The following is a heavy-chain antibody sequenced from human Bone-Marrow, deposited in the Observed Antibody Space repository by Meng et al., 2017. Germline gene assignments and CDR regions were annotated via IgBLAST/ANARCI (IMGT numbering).Heavy chain of an antibody. Sequence: QGQLQESGPGLGKPSGPLSLPCAVSGASISSSHWWGWVRQPPGKGLEWIGEIYHDGSTNYTPSLKSRVTISVDKSKNQFSLKLSSVTAADTAVYYCARAAYDIWSGYAPWGQGSLVTVSS. D-gene: IGHD3-3*01. V-gene: IGHV4-4*02. CDR2: IYHDGST. J-gene: IGHJ5*02. CDR1: GASISSSHW. CDR3: ARAAYDIWSGYAP.